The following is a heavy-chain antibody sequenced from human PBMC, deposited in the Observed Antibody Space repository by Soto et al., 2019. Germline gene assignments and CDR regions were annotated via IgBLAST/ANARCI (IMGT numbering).Heavy chain of an antibody. J-gene: IGHJ4*02. CDR1: GYTFTSYA. V-gene: IGHV1-3*01. CDR3: ARDLTSDF. CDR2: INAGNGNT. D-gene: IGHD3-9*01. Sequence: QVQLVQSGAEVKKPGASVKVSCKASGYTFTSYAIHWVRQAPGQRLEWMGWINAGNGNTKYSQKFQGRVTITRETSASTAYMELSSLRSEDTDVYSCARDLTSDFWGQGTLVTVSS.